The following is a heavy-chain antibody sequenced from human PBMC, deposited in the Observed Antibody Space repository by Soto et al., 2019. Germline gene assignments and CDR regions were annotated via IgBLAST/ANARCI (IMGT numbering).Heavy chain of an antibody. Sequence: GGSLRLSCAASGFTFSSYAMSWVRQAPGKGLEWVSAISGSGGSTYYADSVKGRFTISRDNSKNTLYLQMNSLRAEDPPVYYCAKDAYYDFWSGYYLYYCGQGTLVTVSS. CDR3: AKDAYYDFWSGYYLYY. CDR2: ISGSGGST. D-gene: IGHD3-3*01. V-gene: IGHV3-23*01. CDR1: GFTFSSYA. J-gene: IGHJ4*02.